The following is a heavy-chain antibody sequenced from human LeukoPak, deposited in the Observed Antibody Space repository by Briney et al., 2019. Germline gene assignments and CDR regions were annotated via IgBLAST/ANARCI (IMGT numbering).Heavy chain of an antibody. CDR2: IIPIFGTA. V-gene: IGHV1-69*01. J-gene: IGHJ5*02. D-gene: IGHD3-3*01. CDR3: AVGYEGVVQSGVFDP. CDR1: GGTFISYA. Sequence: GSSVKVSCKASGGTFISYAISWVRQAPGQGLEWMGGIIPIFGTANYAQKFQGRVTITADESTSTAYMELSSLRSEDTAVYYCAVGYEGVVQSGVFDPWGQGTLVTVSS.